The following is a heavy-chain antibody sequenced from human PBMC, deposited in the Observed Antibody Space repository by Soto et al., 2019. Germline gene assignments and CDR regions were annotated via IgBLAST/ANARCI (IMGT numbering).Heavy chain of an antibody. V-gene: IGHV3-7*03. J-gene: IGHJ4*02. CDR2: MKQDGIEQ. CDR1: GCNFGAYW. D-gene: IGHD3-3*01. Sequence: PLGSLRLSCTSSGCNFGAYWMSWVRHSPGKGLEWVANMKQDGIEQYYVDSVEGRFTISTDNTKNSLYLQMNSLRAADKAVYYCSRDTKEAHFEFLGEGALVNVSS. CDR3: SRDTKEAHFEF.